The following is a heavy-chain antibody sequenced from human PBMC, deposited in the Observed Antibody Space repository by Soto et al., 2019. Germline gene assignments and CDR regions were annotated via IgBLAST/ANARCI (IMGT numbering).Heavy chain of an antibody. CDR2: ISGSGGST. D-gene: IGHD2-2*01. Sequence: XXSLRLSCAASGFTFSSYAMRWVPQAPGKGLEWVSAISGSGGSTYYADSVKGRFTISRDNSKNTLYLQMNSLRAEDTAVYYCAKGFIVVVPAAHFDYWGQGTLVTVSS. J-gene: IGHJ4*02. V-gene: IGHV3-23*01. CDR1: GFTFSSYA. CDR3: AKGFIVVVPAAHFDY.